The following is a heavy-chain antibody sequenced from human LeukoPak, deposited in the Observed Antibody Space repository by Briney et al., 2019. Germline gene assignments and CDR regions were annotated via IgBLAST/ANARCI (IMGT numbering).Heavy chain of an antibody. V-gene: IGHV4-34*01. Sequence: PSETLSLTCAVYGGSFSGYYWSWIRQPPGKGLEWFGEINHSGSTNYNPSLKSRVTISVDTSKNQFSLKLSSVTAADTAVYYCARGGSQTQYYYDSSGYYKRPGRPFDYWGQGTLVTVSS. CDR2: INHSGST. CDR3: ARGGSQTQYYYDSSGYYKRPGRPFDY. D-gene: IGHD3-22*01. J-gene: IGHJ4*02. CDR1: GGSFSGYY.